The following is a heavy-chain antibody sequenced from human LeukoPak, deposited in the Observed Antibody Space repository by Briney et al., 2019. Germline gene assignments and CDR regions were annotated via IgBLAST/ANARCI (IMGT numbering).Heavy chain of an antibody. CDR3: ARDLEGSL. V-gene: IGHV4-59*01. Sequence: SETLSLTCTVSGGSISSYYWSWIRQPPGKGLEWIGYIYYSGSTNYNPSLKSRVTISVDTSKNQFSLKLSSVTAEDTAVYYRARDLEGSLWGRGTLVTVSS. J-gene: IGHJ2*01. CDR2: IYYSGST. CDR1: GGSISSYY.